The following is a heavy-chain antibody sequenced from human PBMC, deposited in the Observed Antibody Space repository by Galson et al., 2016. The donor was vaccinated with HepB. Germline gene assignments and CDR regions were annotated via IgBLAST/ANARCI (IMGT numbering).Heavy chain of an antibody. V-gene: IGHV3-74*01. CDR1: GFTFGHYW. CDR3: ARGGGGCFDS. J-gene: IGHJ4*02. CDR2: INLDETGT. Sequence: SLRLSCAASGFTFGHYWMHWVRQVPGQGLMWVSRINLDETGTTYANSVEGRFTISRDNAKNTLYLQMNNLRADDTGVYYCARGGGGCFDSWGQGTLVTVSS. D-gene: IGHD6-19*01.